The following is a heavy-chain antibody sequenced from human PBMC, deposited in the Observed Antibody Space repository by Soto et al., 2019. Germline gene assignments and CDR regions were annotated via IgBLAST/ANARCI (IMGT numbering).Heavy chain of an antibody. V-gene: IGHV3-33*01. CDR3: ARDEGDSSSWSFDY. CDR2: IWYDGSNK. J-gene: IGHJ4*02. Sequence: GGSLRLSCAASGFTFSSYGMHWVRQAPSKGLEWVAVIWYDGSNKYYADSVKGRFTISRDNSKNTLYLQMNSLRAEDTAVYYCARDEGDSSSWSFDYWGQGTLVTVSS. D-gene: IGHD6-13*01. CDR1: GFTFSSYG.